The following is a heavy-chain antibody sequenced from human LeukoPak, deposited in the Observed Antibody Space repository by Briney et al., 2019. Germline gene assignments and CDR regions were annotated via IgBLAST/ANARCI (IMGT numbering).Heavy chain of an antibody. CDR3: ASPSRSSTTLVYFQH. CDR2: IIPVLGVS. D-gene: IGHD2-2*01. Sequence: SVKVSCKASGGSFSTYVLTWVRQAPGQGLEWMGRIIPVLGVSNFAQKFQGRVAITADKSTNTAHMELSRLESGDTAVYYCASPSRSSTTLVYFQHWGQGTLVTVSS. CDR1: GGSFSTYV. J-gene: IGHJ1*01. V-gene: IGHV1-69*04.